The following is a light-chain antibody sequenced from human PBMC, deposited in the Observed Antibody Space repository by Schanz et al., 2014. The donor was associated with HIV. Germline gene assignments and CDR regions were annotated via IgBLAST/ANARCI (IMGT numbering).Light chain of an antibody. J-gene: IGKJ2*01. CDR3: QQYGNSPYT. Sequence: ETVLTQSPGSLSLSPGERATLSCRASQTVSSNSLAWYQQKPGQSPRLLIYGASTRATGFPDRFSGSASGTDFTLTISRLEPEDFAVYYCQQYGNSPYTFGQGTNLEIK. CDR1: QTVSSNS. V-gene: IGKV3-20*01. CDR2: GAS.